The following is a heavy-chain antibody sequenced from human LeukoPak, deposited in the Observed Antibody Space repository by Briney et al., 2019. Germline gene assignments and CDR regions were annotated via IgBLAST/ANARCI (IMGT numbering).Heavy chain of an antibody. V-gene: IGHV1-69*01. CDR1: GGTFSSYA. J-gene: IGHJ4*02. CDR3: SSMGGGYDSSGYTPFDY. CDR2: SIPIFGTA. Sequence: GSSVKVSCKSSGGTFSSYAISWVRQAPGQGLEWMGGSIPIFGTANYAQKFQGRVTITADESTSAAYMEPSSLRSEATAGCYCSSMGGGYDSSGYTPFDYWGQGTLVTVSS. D-gene: IGHD3-22*01.